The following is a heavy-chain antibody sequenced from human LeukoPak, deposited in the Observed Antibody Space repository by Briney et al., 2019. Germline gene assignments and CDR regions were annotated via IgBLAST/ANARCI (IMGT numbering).Heavy chain of an antibody. J-gene: IGHJ3*02. V-gene: IGHV4-39*07. CDR1: GASISSSNDY. D-gene: IGHD3-22*01. CDR3: ARGAHGNYDSGAFGI. CDR2: GFYGGSA. Sequence: PSETLSLTCTVSGASISSSNDYWGWIRQAPGKGLEWIGSGFYGGSAHYNPSHKSRVTISVDTSKTQFSLKLSSVTAADTAVYYCARGAHGNYDSGAFGIWGQGTMVTVSS.